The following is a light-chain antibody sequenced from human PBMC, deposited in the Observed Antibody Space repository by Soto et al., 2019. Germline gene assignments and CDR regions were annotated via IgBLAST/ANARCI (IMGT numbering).Light chain of an antibody. CDR3: QQRSNLLFT. CDR2: DTS. CDR1: QSVSSY. J-gene: IGKJ3*01. V-gene: IGKV3-11*01. Sequence: EIVLTQSPATLSLSPGERATLSCRASQSVSSYLAWYQQKPGQAPRLLIYDTSNRATGIPARFSGSGSGTDFTLTISSLEPEDFAVYYCQQRSNLLFTSGPGTKVDIK.